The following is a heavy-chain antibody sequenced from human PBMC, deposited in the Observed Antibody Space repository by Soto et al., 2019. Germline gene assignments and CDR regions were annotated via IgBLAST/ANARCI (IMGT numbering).Heavy chain of an antibody. CDR2: ILPIFGKA. Sequence: QVQLVQSGAEVKKPGSSLKVSCKASGGTFSSYAISWVRQAPGQGLEWMGGILPIFGKANYAQKFQARGTITADESTSTAYMELSSLRSKDTAVYYCAILPRGYSYVLEESWGQGTLVTVSS. J-gene: IGHJ5*01. D-gene: IGHD5-18*01. V-gene: IGHV1-69*12. CDR3: AILPRGYSYVLEES. CDR1: GGTFSSYA.